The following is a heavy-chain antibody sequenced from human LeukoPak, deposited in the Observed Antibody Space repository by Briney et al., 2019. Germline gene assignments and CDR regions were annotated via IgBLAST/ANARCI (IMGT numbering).Heavy chain of an antibody. D-gene: IGHD3-10*01. CDR2: IDDSGGGT. V-gene: IGHV3-23*01. J-gene: IGHJ2*01. CDR3: AKDFGVTGSGWYFDL. Sequence: RGGSLRLSCAASGFTFRSYDMSWVRQAPGKGLEWVSSIDDSGGGTFYSDSVKGRFTISRDNSKNTLYLEMNSLRAEDTAVYYCAKDFGVTGSGWYFDLWGRGTLVTVSS. CDR1: GFTFRSYD.